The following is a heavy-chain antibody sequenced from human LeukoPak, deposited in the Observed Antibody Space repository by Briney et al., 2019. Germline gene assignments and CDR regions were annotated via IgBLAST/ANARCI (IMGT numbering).Heavy chain of an antibody. CDR1: GYTFTSHY. CDR3: ARDLGIGWYMFDY. D-gene: IGHD6-19*01. J-gene: IGHJ4*02. CDR2: INPSDGST. Sequence: ASEKVSCKASGYTFTSHYVHWVRQAPGQGLEWVGRINPSDGSTSYAQKFQGRVPMTWDTATGTVYMELSSLRSEDTAMYYCARDLGIGWYMFDYWGQGTLVSVSS. V-gene: IGHV1-46*01.